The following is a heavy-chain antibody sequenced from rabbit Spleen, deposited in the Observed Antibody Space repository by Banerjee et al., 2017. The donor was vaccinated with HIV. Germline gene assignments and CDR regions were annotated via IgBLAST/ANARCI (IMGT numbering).Heavy chain of an antibody. D-gene: IGHD8-1*01. CDR1: GFDFSAYTF. Sequence: QEQLVESGGDLVQPGASLTLTCTASGFDFSAYTFMCWVRQAPGKGLEWIACIDTGSRDFTYYASWAKGRFTISKTSSTTVTLHMTSLTVADTATYFCARDSGTSFSTYGMDLWGPGTLVTAS. V-gene: IGHV1S45*01. CDR3: ARDSGTSFSTYGMDL. CDR2: IDTGSRDFT. J-gene: IGHJ6*01.